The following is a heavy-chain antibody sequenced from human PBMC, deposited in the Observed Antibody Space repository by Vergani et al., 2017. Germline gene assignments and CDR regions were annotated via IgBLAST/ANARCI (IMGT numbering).Heavy chain of an antibody. CDR2: VSHRGDT. CDR3: ARRSSSYYFDI. D-gene: IGHD3-22*01. Sequence: QLQLQEAGPGLVRPSETLSLTCTVSGASITSNTYYWGWVRQPPGKGLEWISSVSHRGDTYFNPSLKGRVSISMDTSKNYFFLTLSSVTAADTAMYYCARRSSSYYFDIWGQGVLITVSS. CDR1: GASITSNTYY. J-gene: IGHJ4*02. V-gene: IGHV4-39*02.